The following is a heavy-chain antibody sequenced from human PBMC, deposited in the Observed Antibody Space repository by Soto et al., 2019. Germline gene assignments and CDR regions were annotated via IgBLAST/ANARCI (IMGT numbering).Heavy chain of an antibody. D-gene: IGHD2-15*01. CDR2: INPSGGST. CDR3: ARDSELLRGYYYYGMDV. CDR1: GYTFTSYY. V-gene: IGHV1-46*01. J-gene: IGHJ6*02. Sequence: ASVKVSCKASGYTFTSYYMHWVRQAPGQGLEWMGIINPSGGSTSYAQKFQGRVTMTRDTSTSTVYMELSSLRSEDTAVYYCARDSELLRGYYYYGMDVWGQGTTVTV.